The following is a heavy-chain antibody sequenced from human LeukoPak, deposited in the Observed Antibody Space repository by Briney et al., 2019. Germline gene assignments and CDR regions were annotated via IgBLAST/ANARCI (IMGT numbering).Heavy chain of an antibody. D-gene: IGHD6-13*01. J-gene: IGHJ4*02. CDR2: IYYSGST. CDR3: ARGRRGSSWFPVFDY. Sequence: SETLSLTCTVSGGSISSYYWSWIRQPPGKGLEWIGYIYYSGSTNYNPSLKSRVTISVDTSKNQFSLKLSSVTAADTAVYYCARGRRGSSWFPVFDYWGQGTLVTVSS. CDR1: GGSISSYY. V-gene: IGHV4-59*12.